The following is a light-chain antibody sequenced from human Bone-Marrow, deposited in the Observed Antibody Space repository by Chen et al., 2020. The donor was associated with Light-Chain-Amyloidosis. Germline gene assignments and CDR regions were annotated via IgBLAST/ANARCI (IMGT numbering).Light chain of an antibody. CDR2: DAS. Sequence: QYPSSLSASVGDRVSITCQASQDISNYLNWYLQKPGEAPKLLIYDASNLGAGVPSRFSGGRSGTHFTLTISSLQPEDVATFYCQQYHTLPLTFGGGTKLEIK. CDR3: QQYHTLPLT. V-gene: IGKV1-33*01. CDR1: QDISNY. J-gene: IGKJ4*01.